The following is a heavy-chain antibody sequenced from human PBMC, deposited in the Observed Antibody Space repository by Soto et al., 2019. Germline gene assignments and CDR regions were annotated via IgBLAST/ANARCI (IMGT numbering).Heavy chain of an antibody. CDR2: VWCDGRQK. Sequence: QVHLVESGGGVVRPGRPLKLSWAPPGLTSTNYSMNGFPQIPGKGLEWGAKVWCDGRQKGYAALAKGRFTTSRDNSENTVSLQMNSLRVEDTAVYYCATEPVESIWRIGSWGIDNWGQGTLVTVSS. CDR3: ATEPVESIWRIGSWGIDN. V-gene: IGHV3-33*03. CDR1: GLTSTNYS. D-gene: IGHD6-13*01. J-gene: IGHJ4*02.